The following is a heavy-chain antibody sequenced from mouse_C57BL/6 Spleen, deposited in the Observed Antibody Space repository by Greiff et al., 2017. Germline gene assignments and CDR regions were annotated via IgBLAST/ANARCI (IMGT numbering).Heavy chain of an antibody. CDR3: ARRAGNHGGFAY. Sequence: QVQLQQSGPGLVQPSQSLSITCTVSGFSLTSYGVHWVRQSPGKGLEWLGVIWSGGSTDYNAAFISRLSISKDNSKSQVFFKMNSLQADDTAIYYCARRAGNHGGFAYWGQGTLVTVSA. CDR2: IWSGGST. V-gene: IGHV2-2*01. J-gene: IGHJ3*01. D-gene: IGHD2-1*01. CDR1: GFSLTSYG.